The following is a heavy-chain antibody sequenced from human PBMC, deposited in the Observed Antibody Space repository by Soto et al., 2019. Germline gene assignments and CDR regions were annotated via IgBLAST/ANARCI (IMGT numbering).Heavy chain of an antibody. CDR1: GGTFSSYT. CDR2: IIPILGIA. J-gene: IGHJ6*02. D-gene: IGHD6-13*01. CDR3: ASSPAAAGTYDYGMDV. Sequence: GASVKVSCKASGGTFSSYTISWVRQAPGQGLEWMGRIIPILGIANYAQKFQGRVTITADKSTSTAYMELSSLRSEDTAVYYCASSPAAAGTYDYGMDVWGQGTTVTVS. V-gene: IGHV1-69*02.